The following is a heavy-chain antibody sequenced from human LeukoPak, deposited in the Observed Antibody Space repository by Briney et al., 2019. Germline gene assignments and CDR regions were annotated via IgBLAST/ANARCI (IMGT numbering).Heavy chain of an antibody. CDR2: IYSDGST. V-gene: IGHV3-53*01. D-gene: IGHD3-22*01. J-gene: IGHJ4*02. CDR1: GFTVSSNY. Sequence: GGSLRLSCAASGFTVSSNYMTWVRQAPGKGLEWLSVIYSDGSTFYADSVKGRFTISRDNSKNTLYLQMNSLRAEDTAVYYCAWIPIVLITSGGYWGQGTLVTVSS. CDR3: AWIPIVLITSGGY.